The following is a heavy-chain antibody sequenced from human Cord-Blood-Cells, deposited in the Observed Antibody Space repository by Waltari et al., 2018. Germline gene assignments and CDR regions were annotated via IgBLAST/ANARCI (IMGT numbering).Heavy chain of an antibody. Sequence: QVQLVQSGAEVKKPGSSVKVSCKASGGTFSSYAISWVRQAPGQGLEWMGRIIPILCIANYAQKFQGRVTITADKSTSTAYMELSSLRSEDTAVYYCARDMGGYYGSGSDAFDIWGQGTMVTVSS. CDR3: ARDMGGYYGSGSDAFDI. D-gene: IGHD3-10*01. CDR1: GGTFSSYA. V-gene: IGHV1-69*09. J-gene: IGHJ3*02. CDR2: IIPILCIA.